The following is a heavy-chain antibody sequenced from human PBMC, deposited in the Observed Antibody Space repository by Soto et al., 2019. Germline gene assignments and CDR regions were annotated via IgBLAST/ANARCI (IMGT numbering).Heavy chain of an antibody. V-gene: IGHV3-20*04. CDR2: INWNGGST. D-gene: IGHD5-18*01. CDR3: ARDLYDILNTDTAMVTEIGYFDY. Sequence: GGSLRLSCAASGFTFDDYGMSWVRQAPGKGLEWVSVINWNGGSTGYADSVKGRFTISRDNAKNSLYLQMNSLRAEDTALYYCARDLYDILNTDTAMVTEIGYFDYWGQGTLVTVSS. J-gene: IGHJ4*02. CDR1: GFTFDDYG.